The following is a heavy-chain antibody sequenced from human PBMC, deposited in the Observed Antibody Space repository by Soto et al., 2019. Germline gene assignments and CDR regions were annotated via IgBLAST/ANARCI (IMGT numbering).Heavy chain of an antibody. D-gene: IGHD2-21*01. J-gene: IGHJ4*02. CDR1: GFTFRNYT. CDR2: ISTVGAYM. CDR3: ARDIASPGGDYFDS. V-gene: IGHV3-21*06. Sequence: EVQLVESGGGLVQAGGSLRLFCTASGFTFRNYTMNWVRQAPGKGLEWVSSISTVGAYMFYADSVKGRFTISRDNAQNSLFLQIDSPRAEDTAVYYCARDIASPGGDYFDSWGQGTLVTVSS.